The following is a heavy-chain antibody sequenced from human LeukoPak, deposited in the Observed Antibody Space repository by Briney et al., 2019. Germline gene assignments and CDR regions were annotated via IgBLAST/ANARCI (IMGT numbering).Heavy chain of an antibody. CDR2: INPNSGGT. V-gene: IGHV1-2*02. CDR3: ARDWYDSSGYAFGSLTVNYYYGMDV. Sequence: ASVKVSCKASGYTFTGYYMHWVRQAPGQGLEWMGWINPNSGGTNYAQKFQGRVTMTRDTSISTAYVELSRLRSDDTAVYYCARDWYDSSGYAFGSLTVNYYYGMDVWGQGTTVTVSS. CDR1: GYTFTGYY. J-gene: IGHJ6*02. D-gene: IGHD3-22*01.